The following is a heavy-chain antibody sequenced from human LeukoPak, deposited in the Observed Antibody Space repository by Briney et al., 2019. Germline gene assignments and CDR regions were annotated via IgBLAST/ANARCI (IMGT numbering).Heavy chain of an antibody. CDR3: ARYIQTYYYDSSGYRHAFDI. V-gene: IGHV4-59*01. Sequence: SETLSLTCTVSGGSISSYYWSWIRQPPGKGLEWIGYIYYSGSTNYNPSLKSRVTISVDTSKNQFSLKLSSVTAADTAVYYCARYIQTYYYDSSGYRHAFDIWGQGTMVTVSS. J-gene: IGHJ3*02. CDR2: IYYSGST. D-gene: IGHD3-22*01. CDR1: GGSISSYY.